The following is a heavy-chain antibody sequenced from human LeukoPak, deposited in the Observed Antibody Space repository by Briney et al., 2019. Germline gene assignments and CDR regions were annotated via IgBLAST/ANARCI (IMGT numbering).Heavy chain of an antibody. CDR1: GFTFSSYW. Sequence: GGSLRLSCAASGFTFSSYWMSWVRQAPGKGLEWVANIKQDGTEEYYVDSVKGRFTISRDNVKNSLYLQMNSLRADDTAVYYCARWEGNGYYFDYRGQGTLVTVSS. CDR2: IKQDGTEE. J-gene: IGHJ4*02. V-gene: IGHV3-7*01. D-gene: IGHD3-22*01. CDR3: ARWEGNGYYFDY.